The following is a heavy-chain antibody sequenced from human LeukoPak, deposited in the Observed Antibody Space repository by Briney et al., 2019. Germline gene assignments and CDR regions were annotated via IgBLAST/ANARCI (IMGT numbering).Heavy chain of an antibody. V-gene: IGHV5-51*01. CDR3: ARLQSAKRPSLDY. Sequence: GESLKISCKGSGYSFTRNWIGWVRQLPGKGLEWMGIIYPGDSGTRYSPSFQGQVTISADKSISTAYLQWSSLKASDTAMYYCARLQSAKRPSLDYWGQGTLVTVSS. CDR2: IYPGDSGT. J-gene: IGHJ4*02. CDR1: GYSFTRNW. D-gene: IGHD5-18*01.